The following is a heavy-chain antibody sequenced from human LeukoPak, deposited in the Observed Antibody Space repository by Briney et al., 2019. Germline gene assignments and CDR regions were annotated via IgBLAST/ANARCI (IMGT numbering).Heavy chain of an antibody. D-gene: IGHD6-13*01. CDR1: GFTFSSYA. CDR3: ARAGNHIAAAGLDY. Sequence: PGGSLRLSCAASGFTFSSYAMHWVRQAPGKGLEWVAVISYDGSNKYYADSVKGRFTISRDNSKNTLYLQMNSLSAEDTAVYYCARAGNHIAAAGLDYWGQGTLVTVSS. CDR2: ISYDGSNK. J-gene: IGHJ4*02. V-gene: IGHV3-30-3*01.